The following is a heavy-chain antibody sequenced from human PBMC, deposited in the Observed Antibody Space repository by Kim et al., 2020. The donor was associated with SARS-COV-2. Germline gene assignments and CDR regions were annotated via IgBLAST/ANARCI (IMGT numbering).Heavy chain of an antibody. CDR3: ARDVVLAVTDYDFNGTDV. D-gene: IGHD3-3*01. CDR2: IIPIFGTA. CDR1: GGTFSSYA. J-gene: IGHJ6*02. Sequence: SVKVSCKASGGTFSSYAISWVRQAPGQGLEWMGGIIPIFGTANYAQKFQGRVTITADESTSTAYMELSSLRSEDTAVYYCARDVVLAVTDYDFNGTDVWGQGTTVTVSS. V-gene: IGHV1-69*13.